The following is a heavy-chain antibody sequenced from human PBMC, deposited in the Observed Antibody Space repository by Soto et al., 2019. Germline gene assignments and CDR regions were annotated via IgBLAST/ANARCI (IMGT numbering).Heavy chain of an antibody. Sequence: ASVKVSCKASGGTFSSYAISWVRQAPGQGLEWMGGIIPIFGTANYAQKFQGRVTITADESTSTACMELSSLRSEDTAVYYCAEGHIAARPPYYYFGMDVWGQGTTVTVSS. CDR1: GGTFSSYA. J-gene: IGHJ6*02. V-gene: IGHV1-69*13. CDR2: IIPIFGTA. CDR3: AEGHIAARPPYYYFGMDV. D-gene: IGHD6-6*01.